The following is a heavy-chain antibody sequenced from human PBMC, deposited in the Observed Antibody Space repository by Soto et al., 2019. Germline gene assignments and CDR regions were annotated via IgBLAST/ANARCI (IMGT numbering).Heavy chain of an antibody. Sequence: QVQLQESGPGLVKPSQTLSLTCTVSGGSISSGGYYWSWIRQHPGKGLEWIGYIYYSGSTYYNPYLKSRVTISVDESKNQFSLKLSSVTAADTAVYYCARENGAYYDFWSGSVGYYYYYMDVWGKGTTVTVSS. CDR3: ARENGAYYDFWSGSVGYYYYYMDV. V-gene: IGHV4-31*03. J-gene: IGHJ6*03. D-gene: IGHD3-3*01. CDR1: GGSISSGGYY. CDR2: IYYSGST.